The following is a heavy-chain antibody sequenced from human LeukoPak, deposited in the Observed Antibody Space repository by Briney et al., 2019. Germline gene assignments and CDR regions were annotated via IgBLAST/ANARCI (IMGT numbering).Heavy chain of an antibody. CDR3: ARGRDSSSSYPGY. Sequence: GGSLRLSCAASGFTFSSFAMSWVRQAPGQGLEWVSAISDNSGNTYYADSVKGRFTISRDNSENTLYLQMNSLRAEDTAVYYCARGRDSSSSYPGYWGQGTLVTVSS. V-gene: IGHV3-23*01. D-gene: IGHD6-6*01. J-gene: IGHJ4*02. CDR2: ISDNSGNT. CDR1: GFTFSSFA.